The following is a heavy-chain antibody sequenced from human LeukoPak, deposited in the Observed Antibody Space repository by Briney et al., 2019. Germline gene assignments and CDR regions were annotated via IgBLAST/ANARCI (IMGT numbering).Heavy chain of an antibody. J-gene: IGHJ4*02. CDR3: ARDWPRFWSGYYPFDY. D-gene: IGHD3-3*01. CDR2: INPNSGGT. CDR1: GYTFTGYY. V-gene: IGHV1-2*02. Sequence: GASVKVSCKASGYTFTGYYMHWVRQAPGQGLEWMGWINPNSGGTNYAQKFQGRVTMTRDTSISTAYMELSRLRSDDTAVYYCARDWPRFWSGYYPFDYWGQGTLVTVSS.